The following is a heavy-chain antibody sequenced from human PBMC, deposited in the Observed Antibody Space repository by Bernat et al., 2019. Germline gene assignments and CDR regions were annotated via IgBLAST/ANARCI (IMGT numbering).Heavy chain of an antibody. J-gene: IGHJ3*02. CDR1: GGSISSSSYY. CDR3: AREPRITMIVVANDAFDI. CDR2: IYYSGST. Sequence: QLQLQESGPGLVKPSETLSLTCTVSGGSISSSSYYWGWIRQPPGKGLEWIGSIYYSGSTYYNLSLKSRVTISVDTSKNQFSLKLSSVTAADTAVYYCAREPRITMIVVANDAFDIWGQGTMVTVSS. D-gene: IGHD3-22*01. V-gene: IGHV4-39*01.